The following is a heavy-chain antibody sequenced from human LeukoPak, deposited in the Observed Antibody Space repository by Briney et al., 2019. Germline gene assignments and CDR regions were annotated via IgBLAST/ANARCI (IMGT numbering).Heavy chain of an antibody. J-gene: IGHJ4*02. CDR3: VCVVAGPRGEYFDY. D-gene: IGHD6-19*01. CDR2: IYYSGST. CDR1: GGSVSSSSYY. V-gene: IGHV4-39*01. Sequence: PSETLSLTCTVSGGSVSSSSYYWGWIRQPPGKGLEWIGSIYYSGSTYYNPSLKSRVTISVDTSKNQFSLKLSSVTAADTAVYYCVCVVAGPRGEYFDYWGPGTLVTVSS.